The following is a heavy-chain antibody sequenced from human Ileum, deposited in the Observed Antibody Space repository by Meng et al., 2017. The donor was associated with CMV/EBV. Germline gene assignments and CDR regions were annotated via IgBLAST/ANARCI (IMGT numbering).Heavy chain of an antibody. V-gene: IGHV4-34*01. CDR1: GGSFSGYY. CDR2: VHYTGTI. D-gene: IGHD1-1*01. Sequence: SETLSLTCAVYGGSFSGYYWTWIRQPPGKGLEWIGEVHYTGTINYNPSLKSRVTISVDTSTNHFSLRLSSVTAADTAVYYCSRGADSFKLGNYWGQGTLVTVSS. CDR3: SRGADSFKLGNY. J-gene: IGHJ4*02.